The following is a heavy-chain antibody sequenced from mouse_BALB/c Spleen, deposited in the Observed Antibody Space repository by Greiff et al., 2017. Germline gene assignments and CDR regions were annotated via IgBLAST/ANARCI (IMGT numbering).Heavy chain of an antibody. V-gene: IGHV5-9-4*01. D-gene: IGHD2-4*01. CDR2: ISSGGSYT. CDR1: GFTFSSYA. CDR3: ARRGLRPYFDY. J-gene: IGHJ2*01. Sequence: EVQLVESGGGLVKPGGSLKLSCAASGFTFSSYAMSWVRQSPEKRLEWVAEISSGGSYTYYPDTVTGRFTISRDNAKNTLYLEMSSLRSEDTAMYYCARRGLRPYFDYWGQGTTLTVSS.